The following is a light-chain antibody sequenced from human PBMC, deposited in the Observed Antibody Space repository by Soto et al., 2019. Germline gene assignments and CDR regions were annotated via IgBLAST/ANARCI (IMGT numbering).Light chain of an antibody. J-gene: IGKJ2*01. CDR3: QHYGSSPPMYT. CDR2: GAS. Sequence: EIVLTQFPGTLSLSPGERATLSCRASQSVSSNYLAWYQQKPGQAPRLLIYGASSRATGISDRFSGSGSGTDFTLTISGVEPEYFAVYYCQHYGSSPPMYTFGQGTKLEIK. V-gene: IGKV3-20*01. CDR1: QSVSSNY.